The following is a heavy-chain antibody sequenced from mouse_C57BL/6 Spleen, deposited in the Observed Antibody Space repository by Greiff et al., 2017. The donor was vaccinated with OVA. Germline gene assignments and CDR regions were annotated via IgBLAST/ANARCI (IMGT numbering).Heavy chain of an antibody. CDR1: GYTFTSYL. V-gene: IGHV1-69*01. Sequence: QVQLKQSGAELVMPGASVKLSCKASGYTFTSYLMHWVKQRPGQGLEWIGEIDPSDSYTNYNQKFKGKSTLTVDKSSSTAYMQLSSLTSEDSAVYYCARGWDWFAYWGQGTLVTVSA. CDR3: ARGWDWFAY. D-gene: IGHD4-1*01. CDR2: IDPSDSYT. J-gene: IGHJ3*01.